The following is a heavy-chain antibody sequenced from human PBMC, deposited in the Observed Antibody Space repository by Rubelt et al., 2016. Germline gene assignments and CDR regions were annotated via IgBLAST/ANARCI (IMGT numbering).Heavy chain of an antibody. D-gene: IGHD2-2*01. CDR2: IHYTGST. V-gene: IGHV4-39*01. Sequence: QLQLQESGPGLVKPSETLSLTCTVSGGSISSSSFYWGWIRQPPGQGLEWIGSIHYTGSTSYIPARKSRVTISVDTSKNQFSLKLTSVTAADTVVYYCARSYCSSTTCYWVYWGHGTLVTVSS. CDR3: ARSYCSSTTCYWVY. J-gene: IGHJ4*01. CDR1: GGSISSSSFY.